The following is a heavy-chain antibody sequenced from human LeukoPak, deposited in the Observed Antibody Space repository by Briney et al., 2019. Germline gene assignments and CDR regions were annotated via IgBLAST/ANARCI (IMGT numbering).Heavy chain of an antibody. Sequence: PSETLSLTCTVSGGSISSYYWSWIRQPPGKGLEWIGYIYYSGSTNYNPSLKSRVTISVDTSKNQFSLKLSSVTAADTAVYYCAREGYDSSGYQHPDYWGQGTLVTVSS. J-gene: IGHJ4*02. CDR3: AREGYDSSGYQHPDY. CDR2: IYYSGST. D-gene: IGHD3-22*01. CDR1: GGSISSYY. V-gene: IGHV4-59*01.